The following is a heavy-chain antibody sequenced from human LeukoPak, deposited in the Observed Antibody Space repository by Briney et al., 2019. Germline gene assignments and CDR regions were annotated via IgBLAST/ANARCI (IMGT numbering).Heavy chain of an antibody. Sequence: GGSLRLSCAASGFTFSDYYMSWSREGPGEGLEWVSYISSGSTIYYSDSVKGRFTISRDNAKNPLYLQMNSLKAEDTAVYYCARVTHSGGDWRHDYWGQGTLVTVSS. V-gene: IGHV3-11*04. CDR3: ARVTHSGGDWRHDY. J-gene: IGHJ4*02. CDR2: ISSGSTI. D-gene: IGHD2-21*02. CDR1: GFTFSDYY.